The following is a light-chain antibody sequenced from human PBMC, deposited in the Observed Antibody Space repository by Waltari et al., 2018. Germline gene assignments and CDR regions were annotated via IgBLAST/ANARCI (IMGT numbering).Light chain of an antibody. CDR2: EVS. J-gene: IGLJ3*02. Sequence: QSALTQPASVSGSPGQSITISCTGTSSDVGGYNYVSWHQQHPGKAPKPLVCEVSNRPAGVSNRFSGSKSGNTASLTISGLQAEDEADYYCTSFTSSTTWVFGGGTKLTVL. CDR1: SSDVGGYNY. CDR3: TSFTSSTTWV. V-gene: IGLV2-14*01.